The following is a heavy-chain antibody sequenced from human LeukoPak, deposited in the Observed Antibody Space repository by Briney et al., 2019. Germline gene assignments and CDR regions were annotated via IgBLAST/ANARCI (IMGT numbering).Heavy chain of an antibody. CDR2: IDPEDGET. D-gene: IGHD6-19*01. CDR1: RYTLTELS. J-gene: IGHJ4*02. Sequence: ASVKVSCKVSRYTLTELSMHWVRQAPGKGLEWMGGIDPEDGETIYAQKFQGRVTMTEDTSTDTAYMELSSLRSEDTAVYYCATALGYSSGWYFGYWGQGTLVTVSS. V-gene: IGHV1-24*01. CDR3: ATALGYSSGWYFGY.